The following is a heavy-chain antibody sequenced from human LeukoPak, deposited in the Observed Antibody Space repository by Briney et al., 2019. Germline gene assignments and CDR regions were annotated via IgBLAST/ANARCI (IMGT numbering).Heavy chain of an antibody. CDR3: ARSGYSNDAFDI. V-gene: IGHV4-34*01. D-gene: IGHD3-3*01. CDR1: GGSFSGYY. J-gene: IGHJ3*02. Sequence: SETLSLTCAVYGGSFSGYYWSWIRQPPGKGLEWIGEINHSGSTSYNPSLKSRVTISVDTSKNQFSLKLSSVTAADTAVYYCARSGYSNDAFDIWGQGTMVTVSS. CDR2: INHSGST.